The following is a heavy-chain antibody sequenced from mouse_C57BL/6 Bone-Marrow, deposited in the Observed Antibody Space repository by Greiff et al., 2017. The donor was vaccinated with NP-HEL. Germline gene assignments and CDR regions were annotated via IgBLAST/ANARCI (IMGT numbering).Heavy chain of an antibody. D-gene: IGHD1-1*01. CDR3: ARRAHYGSSSFYAMDY. J-gene: IGHJ4*01. CDR1: GFTFSDYG. CDR2: ISSGSSTI. V-gene: IGHV5-17*01. Sequence: EVMLVESGGGLVKPGGSLKLSCAASGFTFSDYGMHWVRQAPEKGLEWVAYISSGSSTIYYADTVKGRFTISRDNAKNTLFLQMTSLRSEDTAMYYCARRAHYGSSSFYAMDYWGQGTSVTVSS.